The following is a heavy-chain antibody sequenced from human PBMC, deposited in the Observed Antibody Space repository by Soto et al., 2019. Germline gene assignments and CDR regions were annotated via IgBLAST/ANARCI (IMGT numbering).Heavy chain of an antibody. CDR3: ARVSLDFWSGYYTAYYYGMDV. V-gene: IGHV4-30-2*01. J-gene: IGHJ6*02. D-gene: IGHD3-3*01. CDR1: GGSISGGGYS. CDR2: MYHSGST. Sequence: SETLSLTCAVSGGSISGGGYSWSWIRQPPGKGLEWIGYMYHSGSTNYNPSLKSRVTISVDTSKNQFSLKLSSVTAADTAVYYCARVSLDFWSGYYTAYYYGMDVWGQGTTVTVSS.